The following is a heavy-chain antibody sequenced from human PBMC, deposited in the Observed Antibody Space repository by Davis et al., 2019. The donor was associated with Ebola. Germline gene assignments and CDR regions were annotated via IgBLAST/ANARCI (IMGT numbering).Heavy chain of an antibody. V-gene: IGHV3-20*04. J-gene: IGHJ5*02. CDR1: GSTFADYA. D-gene: IGHD3-22*01. Sequence: GRSLRPSCPPPGSTFADYAMTWVRHPQGKGLGWVSGIISIGGRTGYTDSVKGRFTISRDNAKTSVFLQMNSLRAEDTAVYYCARDRDYYDRNAYHPRGWLDAWGQGTLVIVSS. CDR2: IISIGGRT. CDR3: ARDRDYYDRNAYHPRGWLDA.